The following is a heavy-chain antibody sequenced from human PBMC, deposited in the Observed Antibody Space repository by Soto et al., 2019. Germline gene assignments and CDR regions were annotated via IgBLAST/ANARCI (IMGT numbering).Heavy chain of an antibody. CDR3: ARAIGPTLFDY. V-gene: IGHV3-13*04. J-gene: IGHJ4*02. Sequence: GGSLRLSCSASGFTFSSYDMHWVRQGPGKGLEWVSAIGTAGDTNYAGSVRGRFTISRENAKNSLYLQMNSLRAGDTAIYFCARAIGPTLFDYWGQGTLVTVSS. CDR2: IGTAGDT. CDR1: GFTFSSYD. D-gene: IGHD3-22*01.